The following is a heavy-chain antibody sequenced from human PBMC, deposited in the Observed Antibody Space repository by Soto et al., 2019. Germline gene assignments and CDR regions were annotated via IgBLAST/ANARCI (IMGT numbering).Heavy chain of an antibody. J-gene: IGHJ6*02. CDR1: GYTFTDYY. D-gene: IGHD2-15*01. CDR2: INPNSGGT. CDR3: ARTCSGGSCYSSYYYGMDV. Sequence: ASVKVSCKASGYTFTDYYIRWVRQAPGQGLEWMGRINPNSGGTNYPQKFQGRVTMTRDTSINTAYMELSSLRSDDTAVYYCARTCSGGSCYSSYYYGMDVWGQGTTVTVSS. V-gene: IGHV1-2*02.